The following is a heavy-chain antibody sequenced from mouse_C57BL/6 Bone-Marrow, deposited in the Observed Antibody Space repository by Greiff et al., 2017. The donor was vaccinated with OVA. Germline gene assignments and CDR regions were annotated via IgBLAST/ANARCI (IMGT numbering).Heavy chain of an antibody. CDR3: ARDGGIYYGSSSYFDV. Sequence: DVMLVESGGGLVKPGGSLKLSCAASGFTFSSYAMSWVRQTPEKRLEWVATISDGGSYTYYPDNVKGRFTISRGNAKNNLYLQMSHLKSEDTAMYYCARDGGIYYGSSSYFDVWGTGTTVTVSS. J-gene: IGHJ1*03. V-gene: IGHV5-4*01. CDR1: GFTFSSYA. CDR2: ISDGGSYT. D-gene: IGHD1-1*01.